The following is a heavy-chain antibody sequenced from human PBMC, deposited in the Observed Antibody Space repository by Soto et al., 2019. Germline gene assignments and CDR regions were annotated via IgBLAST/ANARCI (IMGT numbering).Heavy chain of an antibody. D-gene: IGHD3-10*01. Sequence: PGESLKISCKGSGYSFTSYWIGWVRQMPGKGLEWMGIIYPGDSDTRYSPSFQGQVTNSADKSISTAYLQWSSLKASDTAMYYCARNTYYYGSGSYTLPFMDVWGQGTTVTVSS. CDR3: ARNTYYYGSGSYTLPFMDV. V-gene: IGHV5-51*01. CDR2: IYPGDSDT. J-gene: IGHJ6*02. CDR1: GYSFTSYW.